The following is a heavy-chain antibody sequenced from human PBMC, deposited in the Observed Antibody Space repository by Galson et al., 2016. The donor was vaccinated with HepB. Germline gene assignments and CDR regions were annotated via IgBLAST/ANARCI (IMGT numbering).Heavy chain of an antibody. CDR1: GFTFSVYG. CDR2: ISANNAKT. V-gene: IGHV1-18*01. CDR3: ARRVPARAGAGTGDGLEI. Sequence: SVKVSCKGMGFTFSVYGVAWVRQAPGQGLEWMGWISANNAKTTYAQKFQGRVTLTVDTSTSTAYLDVRSLTFDDTALYYWARRVPARAGAGTGDGLEIWGQGTMVTVSS. J-gene: IGHJ3*02. D-gene: IGHD1-26*01.